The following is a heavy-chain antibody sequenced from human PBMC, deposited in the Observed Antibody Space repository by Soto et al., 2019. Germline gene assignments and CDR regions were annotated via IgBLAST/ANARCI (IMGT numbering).Heavy chain of an antibody. D-gene: IGHD2-2*01. V-gene: IGHV4-39*01. J-gene: IGHJ5*02. CDR2: IYYSGST. Sequence: QLQLQESGPGLVKPSETLSLTCTVSGGSISSSSYYWGWIRQPPGKGLEWIGSIYYSGSTYYNPSLKSRVTISVDTSKNQFSLKLSSVTAADTAVYYCARRMGYQLLLSSWFDPWGQGTLVTVSS. CDR3: ARRMGYQLLLSSWFDP. CDR1: GGSISSSSYY.